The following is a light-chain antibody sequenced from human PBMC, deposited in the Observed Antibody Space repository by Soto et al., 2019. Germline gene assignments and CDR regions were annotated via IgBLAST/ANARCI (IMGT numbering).Light chain of an antibody. CDR3: NSYVGSNNYV. Sequence: QSALTQPPSASTSPGQSVTISCTGTSSDVGGYDYVSWYQHHPGKAPKLMIYEVTKRPSGVPDRFSGSKSGNTASLTVSGLLPEDEADYYCNSYVGSNNYVFGTGTKVTVL. J-gene: IGLJ1*01. CDR1: SSDVGGYDY. CDR2: EVT. V-gene: IGLV2-8*02.